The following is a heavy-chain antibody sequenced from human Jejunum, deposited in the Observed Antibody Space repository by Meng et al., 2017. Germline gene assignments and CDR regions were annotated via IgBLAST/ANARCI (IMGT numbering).Heavy chain of an antibody. CDR3: ARDFEALNGV. CDR1: GDSISSSYW. J-gene: IGHJ1*01. V-gene: IGHV4-4*02. D-gene: IGHD2-8*01. Sequence: QLQQAGPGLVNPWVTLSLTFAVSGDSISSSYWWSWVRQSPGKGLEWIGEIYHSGTTNYNPSLKSRVTLSVDKSKNQFSLNLSSVTAADTAVYFCARDFEALNGVWGQGTLVTVSS. CDR2: IYHSGTT.